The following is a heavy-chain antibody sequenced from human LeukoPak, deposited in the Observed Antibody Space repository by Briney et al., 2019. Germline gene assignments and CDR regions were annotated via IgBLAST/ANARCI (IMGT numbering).Heavy chain of an antibody. D-gene: IGHD2-15*01. Sequence: GGSLRLSCAASGFTFSSYAMSWVRQAPGKGLEWVSAISGSGGSTYYADSVKGRFTISRDNSKNTLYLQMNSLGAEDTAVYYCAKALGGIVVVVAAIAGMDVWGQGTTVTVSS. CDR2: ISGSGGST. V-gene: IGHV3-23*01. J-gene: IGHJ6*02. CDR1: GFTFSSYA. CDR3: AKALGGIVVVVAAIAGMDV.